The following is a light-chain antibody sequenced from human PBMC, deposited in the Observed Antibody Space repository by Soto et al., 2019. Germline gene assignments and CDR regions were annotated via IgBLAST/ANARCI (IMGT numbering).Light chain of an antibody. V-gene: IGKV3-15*01. CDR3: QQNNKWPPVT. CDR2: GAS. CDR1: QTISND. Sequence: EVVMTQSPATVSVSPGEGVTLSCRASQTISNDLAWYQQKPGQAPRLLIYGASTRATGVQARFSGGGSGTEFTLTISSLQSEDFAFYYCQQNNKWPPVTFGGGTKVEIK. J-gene: IGKJ4*01.